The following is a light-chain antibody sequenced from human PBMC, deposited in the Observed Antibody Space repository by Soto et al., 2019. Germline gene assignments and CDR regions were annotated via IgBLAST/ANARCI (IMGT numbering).Light chain of an antibody. Sequence: QSVLTQPPSVSGAPGQRVTISCTGSSSNIGAGFDVHWYQQLPGTAPKLLMYGNSNRPSGVPDRFSGSKSGTSASLSITGLQAEDEADYYCQSYDSSLSGYVFGTVTKVTVL. V-gene: IGLV1-40*01. CDR3: QSYDSSLSGYV. J-gene: IGLJ1*01. CDR2: GNS. CDR1: SSNIGAGFD.